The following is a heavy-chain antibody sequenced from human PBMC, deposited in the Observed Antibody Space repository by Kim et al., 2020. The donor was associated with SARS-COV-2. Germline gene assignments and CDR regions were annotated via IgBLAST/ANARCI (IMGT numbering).Heavy chain of an antibody. CDR1: GGSFSGYY. Sequence: SETLSLTCAVYGGSFSGYYLSWIRQPPGKGLEWMGEINHSGSTNYNPALKSRGTISTDTSKNQFSLKLSSVTAADTAVYYCARGRGGTTVVTLGLGYYYYYGMDVWGQGTTVTVSS. J-gene: IGHJ6*02. CDR2: INHSGST. D-gene: IGHD4-17*01. V-gene: IGHV4-34*01. CDR3: ARGRGGTTVVTLGLGYYYYYGMDV.